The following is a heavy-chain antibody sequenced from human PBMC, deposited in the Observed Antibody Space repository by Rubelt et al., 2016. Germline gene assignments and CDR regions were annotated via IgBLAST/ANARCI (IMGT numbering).Heavy chain of an antibody. CDR1: GGSFSGYY. J-gene: IGHJ4*02. V-gene: IGHV4-34*01. CDR3: ARHVIPYSGSYTILDY. CDR2: INHSGST. D-gene: IGHD1-26*01. Sequence: QVQLQQWGAGLLKPSETLSLTCAVYGGSFSGYYWSWIRQPPGKGLEWIGEINHSGSTNYNPALKGRGNISVDTSKNQCSRKLSAVTAADTAVYYCARHVIPYSGSYTILDYWGQGTLVTVSS.